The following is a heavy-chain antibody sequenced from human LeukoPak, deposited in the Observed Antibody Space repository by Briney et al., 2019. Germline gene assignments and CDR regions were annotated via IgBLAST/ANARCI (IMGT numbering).Heavy chain of an antibody. CDR1: GFTFSSYA. CDR3: ARGGRGSAAVVAPRSFDI. D-gene: IGHD3-22*01. V-gene: IGHV3-30*14. J-gene: IGHJ3*02. Sequence: PGRSLRLSCAASGFTFSSYAMHWVRQAPGKGLEGVAVISYDGSNKYYADSVKGRFTISRDNSKNTLYLQMNSLRAEDSALYYCARGGRGSAAVVAPRSFDIWGQGTMVTVSS. CDR2: ISYDGSNK.